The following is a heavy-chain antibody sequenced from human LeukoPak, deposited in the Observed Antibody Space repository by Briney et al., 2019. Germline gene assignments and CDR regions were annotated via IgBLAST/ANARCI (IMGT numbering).Heavy chain of an antibody. CDR1: GYSFSSYW. V-gene: IGHV5-51*01. CDR3: ARGGDFDWFPGDY. D-gene: IGHD3-9*01. Sequence: GESLKISCKASGYSFSSYWIVWVRQMPGKGLEWMGIIYPGDSDTRYSPSFQGQVTISVDKSTSNAYLQWSSLKASDTAMYYCARGGDFDWFPGDYWGQGTLVTVSS. J-gene: IGHJ4*02. CDR2: IYPGDSDT.